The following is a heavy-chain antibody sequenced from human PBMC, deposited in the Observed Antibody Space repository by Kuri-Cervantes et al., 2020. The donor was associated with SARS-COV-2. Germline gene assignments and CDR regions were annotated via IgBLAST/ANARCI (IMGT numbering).Heavy chain of an antibody. CDR2: MSYDGSNR. V-gene: IGHV3-30*18. CDR1: GFTFSNYG. CDR3: AKGYCSSTSCFLGFGMDV. Sequence: GESLKISCAASGFTFSNYGMHWVRQAPGKGLEWVAVMSYDGSNRHYADSVKGRFTISRDNSKKTLFLQMNSLRAEDTAVYYCAKGYCSSTSCFLGFGMDVWGQGTTVTVSS. J-gene: IGHJ6*02. D-gene: IGHD2-2*01.